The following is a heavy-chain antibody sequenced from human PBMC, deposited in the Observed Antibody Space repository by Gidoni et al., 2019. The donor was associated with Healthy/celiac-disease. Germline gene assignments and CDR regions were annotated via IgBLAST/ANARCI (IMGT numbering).Heavy chain of an antibody. CDR3: ARGGLRWGFDI. CDR2: INHSGST. Sequence: GEINHSGSTNYNPSLKSRVTISVDTSKNQFSLKLSSVTAADTAVYYCARGGLRWGFDIWGQGTMVTVSS. J-gene: IGHJ3*02. D-gene: IGHD4-17*01. V-gene: IGHV4-34*01.